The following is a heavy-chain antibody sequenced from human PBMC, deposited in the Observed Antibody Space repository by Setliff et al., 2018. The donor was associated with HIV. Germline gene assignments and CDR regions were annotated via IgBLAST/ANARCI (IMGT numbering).Heavy chain of an antibody. CDR3: ARHGDYNFWSGYYFDF. CDR1: SVSINSHY. V-gene: IGHV4-4*09. Sequence: SETLSLTCTVSSVSINSHYWSWIRQPPGKGLEWIGYIYTSGSTNFNPSLKSRGTISVDTSKNQFSLKLNSVTAADTAVYYCARHGDYNFWSGYYFDFWGQGTLVTVSS. CDR2: IYTSGST. D-gene: IGHD3-3*01. J-gene: IGHJ4*02.